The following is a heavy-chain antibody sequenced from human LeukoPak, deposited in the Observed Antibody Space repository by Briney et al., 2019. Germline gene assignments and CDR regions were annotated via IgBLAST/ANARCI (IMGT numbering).Heavy chain of an antibody. CDR1: GYTFINNY. J-gene: IGHJ4*02. D-gene: IGHD1-1*01. V-gene: IGHV1-46*01. CDR2: INPSGGST. CDR3: ARSETSGTYYFNY. Sequence: ASVKVSCKASGYTFINNYMHWVRQAPGQGPEWMGIINPSGGSTSYAQKFQGRVTMTRDTSTSTVYMEVSSLRSEDMAVYYCARSETSGTYYFNYWGQGTLVTVSS.